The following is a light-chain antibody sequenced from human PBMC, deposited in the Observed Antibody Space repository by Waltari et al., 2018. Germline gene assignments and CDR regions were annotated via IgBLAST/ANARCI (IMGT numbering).Light chain of an antibody. Sequence: DIQMTQSPSPLSASVGDRVTITCRTSQGISSWLAWYQQKPGKAPNLLIYEASSLQSGVPPRFSGSGSGTDFTLTISSLQPEDFATYYCQQYNTVPLTFGGGTKVEIK. J-gene: IGKJ4*01. CDR3: QQYNTVPLT. V-gene: IGKV1-12*01. CDR1: QGISSW. CDR2: EAS.